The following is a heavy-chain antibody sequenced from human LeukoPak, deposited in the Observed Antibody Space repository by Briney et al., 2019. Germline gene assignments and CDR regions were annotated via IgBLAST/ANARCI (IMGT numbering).Heavy chain of an antibody. J-gene: IGHJ4*02. CDR2: INHSGST. Sequence: SETLSLTCAVYGGSLSGYYWSWIRQPPGKGLEWVGEINHSGSTNYNPSLKSRVTISVDTSKNQFSLKLSSVTAADTAVYYCARAGHYDSSGSNPGDYWGQGTLVTVSS. V-gene: IGHV4-34*01. CDR3: ARAGHYDSSGSNPGDY. D-gene: IGHD3-22*01. CDR1: GGSLSGYY.